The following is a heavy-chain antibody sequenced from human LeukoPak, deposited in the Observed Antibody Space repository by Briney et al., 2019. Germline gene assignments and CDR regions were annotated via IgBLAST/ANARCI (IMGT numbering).Heavy chain of an antibody. CDR1: GGTFSSYA. CDR3: ARGGTTVVTHYYYYYGMDV. D-gene: IGHD4-23*01. V-gene: IGHV1-69*04. Sequence: GASVKVSCKASGGTFSSYAISWVRQAPGQGLEWMGRIIPILGIANYAQKFQGGVTITADKSTSTAYMELSSLRSEDTAVYYCARGGTTVVTHYYYYYGMDVWGQGTTVTVSS. J-gene: IGHJ6*02. CDR2: IIPILGIA.